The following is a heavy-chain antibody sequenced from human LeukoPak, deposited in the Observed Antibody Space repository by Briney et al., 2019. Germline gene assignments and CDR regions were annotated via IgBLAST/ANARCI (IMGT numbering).Heavy chain of an antibody. CDR2: IYYSGST. V-gene: IGHV4-59*01. Sequence: PSETLSLTCTVSGGSISSYYWSWIRQPPGKGLDWIGYIYYSGSTNYNPSLKSRVTISVDTSKNQFSLKLSSVTAADTAVYYCARESDSSGYYDAFDIWGQGTMVTVSS. J-gene: IGHJ3*02. D-gene: IGHD3-22*01. CDR3: ARESDSSGYYDAFDI. CDR1: GGSISSYY.